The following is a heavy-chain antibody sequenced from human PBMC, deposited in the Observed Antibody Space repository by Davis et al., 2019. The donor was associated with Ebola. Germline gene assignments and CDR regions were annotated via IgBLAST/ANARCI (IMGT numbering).Heavy chain of an antibody. D-gene: IGHD2-2*01. CDR2: ISAYNGNT. Sequence: ASVKVSCKASGYTFTSYGISWVRQAPGQGLEWMGWISAYNGNTNYAQKLQGRVTMTTDTSTSTAYMELRSLRSDDTAVYYCARAVAPAATSWVYYYYYYMDVWGKGTTVTVSS. CDR1: GYTFTSYG. J-gene: IGHJ6*03. CDR3: ARAVAPAATSWVYYYYYYMDV. V-gene: IGHV1-18*04.